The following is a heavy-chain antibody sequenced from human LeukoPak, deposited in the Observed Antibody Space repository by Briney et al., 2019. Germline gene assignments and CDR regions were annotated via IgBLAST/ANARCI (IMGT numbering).Heavy chain of an antibody. Sequence: PGGTRRLSCAASGFTFSSSDMSWFRQAPGKGLEWVSVISATGGDTHYADSVKGRFTISRDNSRNTLDLQVHSVRVEDTAVYYCARDQNWEEAYWGQGTLVTVSS. V-gene: IGHV3-23*01. J-gene: IGHJ4*02. D-gene: IGHD7-27*01. CDR2: ISATGGDT. CDR1: GFTFSSSD. CDR3: ARDQNWEEAY.